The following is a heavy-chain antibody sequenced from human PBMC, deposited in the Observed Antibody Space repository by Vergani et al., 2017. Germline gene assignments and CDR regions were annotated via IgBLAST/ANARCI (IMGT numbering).Heavy chain of an antibody. CDR3: ARDNFWSGYSSRSDDY. CDR1: GGTFSSYA. J-gene: IGHJ4*02. Sequence: QVQLVQSGAEVKKPGSSVKVSCKASGGTFSSYAISWVRQAPGQGLEWMGGIIPIFGTANYAQKFQGRVTITADKSTSTAYMERSSLRSEDTAVYYCARDNFWSGYSSRSDDYWGQGTLVTVS. D-gene: IGHD3-3*01. V-gene: IGHV1-69*06. CDR2: IIPIFGTA.